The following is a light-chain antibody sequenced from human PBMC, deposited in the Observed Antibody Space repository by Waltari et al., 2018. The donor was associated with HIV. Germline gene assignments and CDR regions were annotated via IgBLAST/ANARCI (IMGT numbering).Light chain of an antibody. Sequence: QSELSQPPSASGTPGQRVAISCSGSSSNIGSNTVNWYQEPPGTAAKLLIYSNNQRPSGVPDRCSGSKSGTSDSLAITGLQSEDEADYYCALWDDSLNGVLFGGGTKLTVL. V-gene: IGLV1-44*01. CDR3: ALWDDSLNGVL. CDR1: SSNIGSNT. CDR2: SNN. J-gene: IGLJ2*01.